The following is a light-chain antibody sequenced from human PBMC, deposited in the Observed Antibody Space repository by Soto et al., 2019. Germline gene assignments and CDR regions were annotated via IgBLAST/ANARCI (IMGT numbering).Light chain of an antibody. CDR1: QSVRSNY. V-gene: IGKV3-20*01. Sequence: ENVLTQSPDTLSLSPGERVTLSCRASQSVRSNYLAWYQQKPGQAPRLLIYGASSRATGIPDRFSGSGSGTDFTLTISRLEPEDSAVYYCQQYGNSPGITFGQGTRLEMK. CDR3: QQYGNSPGIT. CDR2: GAS. J-gene: IGKJ5*01.